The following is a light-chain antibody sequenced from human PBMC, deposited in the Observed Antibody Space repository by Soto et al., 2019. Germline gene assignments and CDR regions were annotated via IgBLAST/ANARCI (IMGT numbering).Light chain of an antibody. CDR1: QSVSSSY. Sequence: VVSKSPGRLSLCTEKRATSSGRVSQSVSSSYLAWYQQKPGQAPRLLIYGASSRATGIPDRFSGSGSGTDFTLTIVRLDPEDFAVYFCQHSGSSPLTFAHGTRLEVK. CDR2: GAS. V-gene: IGKV3-20*01. CDR3: QHSGSSPLT. J-gene: IGKJ5*01.